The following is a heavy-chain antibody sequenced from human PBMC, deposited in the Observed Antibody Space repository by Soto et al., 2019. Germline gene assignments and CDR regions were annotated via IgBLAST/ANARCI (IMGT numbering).Heavy chain of an antibody. J-gene: IGHJ4*02. V-gene: IGHV3-21*01. CDR2: ISKSSSLI. D-gene: IGHD1-1*01. CDR3: VRGDDRVD. CDR1: GFIFSSFT. Sequence: GGSLRLSCVGSGFIFSSFTMTWVRQAPGMGLQYLASISKSSSLIYYADSVRGRFIISRDNSKDSVFLQMYSLRAEDTAMYYCVRGDDRVDWGQGTLVTVSS.